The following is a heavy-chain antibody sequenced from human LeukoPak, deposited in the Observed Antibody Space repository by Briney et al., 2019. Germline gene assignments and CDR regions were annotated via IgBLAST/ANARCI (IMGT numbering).Heavy chain of an antibody. Sequence: SETLSLTCTVSGGSITSSSYYWGWIRQPPGKGLEWIGSIYYSGSTYYNPSLKSRVTISVDTSKNHFSLKLSSLTAADTAMYYCARAYSSSWYYNWFDPWGQGTLVTVSS. CDR3: ARAYSSSWYYNWFDP. CDR1: GGSITSSSYY. J-gene: IGHJ5*02. V-gene: IGHV4-39*07. CDR2: IYYSGST. D-gene: IGHD6-13*01.